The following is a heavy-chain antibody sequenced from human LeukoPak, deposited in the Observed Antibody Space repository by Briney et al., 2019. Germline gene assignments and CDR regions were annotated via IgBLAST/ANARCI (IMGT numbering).Heavy chain of an antibody. J-gene: IGHJ3*02. D-gene: IGHD3-16*01. CDR3: ARFGPDAFDI. Sequence: PGGSLRLSCAASGFTFSDYDMHWVRQVTGRGLEWVSTIGTVGDTYYRDSVKGRFTISGENANNSLYLQMNSLRGGDTAVYYCARFGPDAFDIWGPGTMVTVSS. V-gene: IGHV3-13*01. CDR1: GFTFSDYD. CDR2: IGTVGDT.